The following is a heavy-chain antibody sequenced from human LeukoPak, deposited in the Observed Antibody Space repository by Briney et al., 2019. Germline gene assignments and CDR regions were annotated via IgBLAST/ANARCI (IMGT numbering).Heavy chain of an antibody. CDR2: IIPIFGTA. V-gene: IGHV1-69*06. CDR3: ARSELDDILTGYLYYFDY. J-gene: IGHJ4*02. Sequence: ASVKVSCKASGGTFSSYAIGWVRQAPGQGLEWMGGIIPIFGTANYAQKFQGRVTITADKSTSTAYIELSSLRSEDTAVYYCARSELDDILTGYLYYFDYWGQGTLVSVSS. CDR1: GGTFSSYA. D-gene: IGHD3-9*01.